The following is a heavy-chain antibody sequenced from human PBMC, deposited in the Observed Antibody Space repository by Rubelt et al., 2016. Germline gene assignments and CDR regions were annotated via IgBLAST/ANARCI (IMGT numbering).Heavy chain of an antibody. CDR1: GFTFSSYG. CDR3: ARDLGYGLYFDY. V-gene: IGHV3-33*01. Sequence: YGGGVVQPGRSLRLSCAASGFTFSSYGMHWVRQAPGKGLEWVAVIWYDGGNKYYADSVKGRFTISRDNSKNTLYLQMNSLRAEDTAVYYCARDLGYGLYFDYWGQGTLVTVSS. J-gene: IGHJ4*02. CDR2: IWYDGGNK. D-gene: IGHD3-10*01.